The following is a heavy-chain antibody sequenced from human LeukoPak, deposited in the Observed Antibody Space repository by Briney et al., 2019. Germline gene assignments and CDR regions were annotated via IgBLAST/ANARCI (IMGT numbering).Heavy chain of an antibody. J-gene: IGHJ4*02. CDR2: ISYDGSIN. CDR3: ARDRRYCGGGSCYFDYFFDY. V-gene: IGHV3-30-3*01. CDR1: GFSFNSYA. D-gene: IGHD2-15*01. Sequence: GRSLRLSCAASGFSFNSYAVHWVRRAPGKGLEWVAVISYDGSINFYAASVKGRFTISRDNSKNTLYLQMNSLRTEDTALYFCARDRRYCGGGSCYFDYFFDYWGQGTLVTVSS.